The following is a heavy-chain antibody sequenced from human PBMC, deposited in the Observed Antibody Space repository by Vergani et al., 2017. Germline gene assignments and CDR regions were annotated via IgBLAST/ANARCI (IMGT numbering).Heavy chain of an antibody. Sequence: QVQLVESGGGVVQPGGSLRLSCGASGFTFSNYGMNWVRQAPGKGLEWVTFIRYDGSSTYYADSVKGRFTISRDNSKTTLFLQMNSLRPEDTAVYYCARDTVTGSRYFDYWGEGTLVTVAS. CDR1: GFTFSNYG. J-gene: IGHJ4*02. V-gene: IGHV3-30*02. D-gene: IGHD6-19*01. CDR3: ARDTVTGSRYFDY. CDR2: IRYDGSST.